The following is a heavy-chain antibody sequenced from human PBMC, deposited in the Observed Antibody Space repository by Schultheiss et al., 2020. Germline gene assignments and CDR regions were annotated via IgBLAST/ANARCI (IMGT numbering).Heavy chain of an antibody. CDR1: GGSFSGYY. J-gene: IGHJ6*02. CDR3: AGGENYGMDV. V-gene: IGHV4-59*12. Sequence: SQTLSLTCAVYGGSFSGYYWSWIRQPPGKGLEWIGYIYYSGSTNYNPSLKSRVTISLDTPKNQFSLKLSSVTAADTAVYYCAGGENYGMDVWGQGTTVTVS. CDR2: IYYSGST.